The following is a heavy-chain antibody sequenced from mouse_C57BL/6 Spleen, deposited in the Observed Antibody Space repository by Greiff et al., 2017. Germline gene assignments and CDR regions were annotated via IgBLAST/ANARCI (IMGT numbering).Heavy chain of an antibody. D-gene: IGHD2-1*01. V-gene: IGHV5-9-1*02. CDR1: GFTFSSYA. Sequence: EVMLVESGEGLVKPGGSLKLSCAASGFTFSSYAMSWVRQTPEKRLEWVAYISSGGDYIYYADTVKGRFTISRDNARNTLYLQMSSLKSEDTAMYYCTREGGYGNYFDYWGQGTTLTVSS. CDR2: ISSGGDYI. CDR3: TREGGYGNYFDY. J-gene: IGHJ2*01.